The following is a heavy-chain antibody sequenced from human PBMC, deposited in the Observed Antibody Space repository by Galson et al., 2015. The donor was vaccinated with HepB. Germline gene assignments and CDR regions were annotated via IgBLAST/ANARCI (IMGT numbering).Heavy chain of an antibody. CDR2: ISWNSGSI. D-gene: IGHD5-12*01. CDR3: AKDMGRVSGYVPFGY. CDR1: GFTFDDYA. J-gene: IGHJ4*02. V-gene: IGHV3-9*01. Sequence: SLRLSCAASGFTFDDYAMHWVRHAPGKGLEWVSGISWNSGSIGYADSVKGRFTISRDNAKNSLYLQMNSLRAEDTALYYCAKDMGRVSGYVPFGYWGQGTLVTVSS.